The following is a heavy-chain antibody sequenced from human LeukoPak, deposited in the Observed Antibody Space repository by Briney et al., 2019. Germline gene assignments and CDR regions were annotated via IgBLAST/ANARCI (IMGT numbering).Heavy chain of an antibody. Sequence: PGGSLRLSCAASEFTFSNYVMHWVRQAPGKGLEWIGSIYYSGSTNYNPSLRSRVTISVDTSKNQFSLKLSSVTAADTAVYYCARGESSGSNWFDPWGQGTLVTVSS. V-gene: IGHV4-59*01. D-gene: IGHD3-22*01. CDR1: EFTFSNYV. CDR3: ARGESSGSNWFDP. J-gene: IGHJ5*02. CDR2: IYYSGST.